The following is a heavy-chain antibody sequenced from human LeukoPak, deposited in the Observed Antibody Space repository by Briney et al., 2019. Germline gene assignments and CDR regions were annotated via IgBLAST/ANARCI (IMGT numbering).Heavy chain of an antibody. CDR2: ISSSSSSI. CDR3: ARWTYSDDSVYPV. CDR1: GFTFSTYS. D-gene: IGHD3-22*01. V-gene: IGHV3-48*02. J-gene: IGHJ4*02. Sequence: GGSLRLSCAASGFTFSTYSMNWVRQAPGKGLEWVSYISSSSSSIYYADSVRGRFIISRDNAKNSLYLQMNSLRDADTAVYYCARWTYSDDSVYPVWGKGPLVTVSS.